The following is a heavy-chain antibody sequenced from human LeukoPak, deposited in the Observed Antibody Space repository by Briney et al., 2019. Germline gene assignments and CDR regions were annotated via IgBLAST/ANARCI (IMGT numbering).Heavy chain of an antibody. V-gene: IGHV3-23*01. Sequence: GGSLRLSCAASGFTFSSYAMSWVRQAPGKGLEWVSAISGSGGSTYYADSVKGRFTISRDNSKNTLYLQMNSLRAEDTAVYYRAKRQLARGGFDYWGQGTLVTVSS. CDR2: ISGSGGST. J-gene: IGHJ4*02. D-gene: IGHD6-6*01. CDR3: AKRQLARGGFDY. CDR1: GFTFSSYA.